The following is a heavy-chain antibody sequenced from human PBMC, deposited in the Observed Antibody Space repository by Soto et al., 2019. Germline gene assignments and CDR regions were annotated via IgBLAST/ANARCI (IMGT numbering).Heavy chain of an antibody. D-gene: IGHD1-7*01. CDR3: ARDSLELGVDI. V-gene: IGHV4-39*07. CDR1: GGSISSSSYY. Sequence: SETLSLTCTVSGGSISSSSYYWGWIRQPPGKGLEWIGNIYYSGSTYYNPSLKSRVTISVDTSKNQFSLKLSSVTAADTAVYYCARDSLELGVDIWGQGTMVTVSS. J-gene: IGHJ3*02. CDR2: IYYSGST.